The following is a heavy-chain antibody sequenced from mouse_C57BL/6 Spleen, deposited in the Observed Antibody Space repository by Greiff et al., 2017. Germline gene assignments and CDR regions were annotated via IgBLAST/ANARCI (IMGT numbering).Heavy chain of an antibody. D-gene: IGHD2-4*01. J-gene: IGHJ2*01. CDR3: ARLSYDYGDY. V-gene: IGHV1-82*01. CDR2: IYPGDGDT. Sequence: VQLQQSGPELVKPGASVKISCKASGYAFSSSWMNWVKQRPGKGLEWIGRIYPGDGDTNYNGKFKGKATLTADKSSSTAYMQLSSLTSEDSAVYVCARLSYDYGDYWGQGTTLTVSS. CDR1: GYAFSSSW.